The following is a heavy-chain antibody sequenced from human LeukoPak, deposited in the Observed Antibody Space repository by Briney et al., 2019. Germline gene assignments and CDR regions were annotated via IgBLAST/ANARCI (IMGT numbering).Heavy chain of an antibody. CDR1: EFSVGSNY. CDR3: ARRPSGYHNI. J-gene: IGHJ4*02. V-gene: IGHV3-66*01. CDR2: IYSGGST. Sequence: GGSLRLSCAASEFSVGSNYMSWVRQAQGKGLEWVSLIYSGGSTNYADSVKGRFTISRDSSKNTLYLQMNSLRAEDTAVYYCARRPSGYHNIGGQGTLVTVSS. D-gene: IGHD5-12*01.